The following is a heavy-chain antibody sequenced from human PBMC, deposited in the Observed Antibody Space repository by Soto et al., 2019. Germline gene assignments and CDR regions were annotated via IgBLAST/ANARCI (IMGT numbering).Heavy chain of an antibody. J-gene: IGHJ4*02. CDR3: AKDPYYSGSYLALDY. CDR2: ISGSGGST. V-gene: IGHV3-23*01. Sequence: PGGSLRLSCAASGFTFSSYAMNWVRQAPGKGLEWVSAISGSGGSTYYADSVKGRFTISRDNSKNTLYLQMNSLRAEDTAVYYCAKDPYYSGSYLALDYWGQGTLVTVSS. CDR1: GFTFSSYA. D-gene: IGHD1-26*01.